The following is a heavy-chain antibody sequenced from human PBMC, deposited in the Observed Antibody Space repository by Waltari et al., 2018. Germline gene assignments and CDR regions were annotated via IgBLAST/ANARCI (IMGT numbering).Heavy chain of an antibody. V-gene: IGHV3-23*01. D-gene: IGHD3-22*01. J-gene: IGHJ4*02. CDR3: AKEFKYSSGIEVFDY. Sequence: EVQLLESGGGLVQPGGSLRLSCAASGFTFSSYAMSWVRQAPGKGLEWVAAISGSVGSTYIADSVKCRFTISRDKSKNTLYLQMNSLRAEDTAVYYCAKEFKYSSGIEVFDYWGQGTLVTVSS. CDR1: GFTFSSYA. CDR2: ISGSVGST.